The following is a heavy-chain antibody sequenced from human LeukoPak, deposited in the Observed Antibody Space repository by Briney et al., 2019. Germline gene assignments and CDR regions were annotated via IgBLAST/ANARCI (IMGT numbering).Heavy chain of an antibody. CDR2: INPSGGST. CDR3: AREGSRMGATFPFDY. CDR1: GYTFTSYY. D-gene: IGHD1-26*01. Sequence: ASVKVSCKASGYTFTSYYMHWGRQTPGQGLEWMGIINPSGGSTSYAQKFQGRVTMTRDMSTSTVYMELSSLRSEDTAVYYCAREGSRMGATFPFDYWGQGTLVTVSS. J-gene: IGHJ4*02. V-gene: IGHV1-46*01.